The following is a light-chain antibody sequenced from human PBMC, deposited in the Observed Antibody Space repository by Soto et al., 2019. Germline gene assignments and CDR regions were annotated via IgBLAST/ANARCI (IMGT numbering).Light chain of an antibody. CDR1: QNVLYSSNNKDY. CDR2: WAS. Sequence: DIVMTQSPDSLAVSLGERATINCKSSQNVLYSSNNKDYLAWYQQKPGQPPKLLIYWASTRESGVPDRFSGSGSGTDFTLTISSLQAEDVAVYYCQQYYSTPLTFVGGTKVEIK. CDR3: QQYYSTPLT. J-gene: IGKJ4*01. V-gene: IGKV4-1*01.